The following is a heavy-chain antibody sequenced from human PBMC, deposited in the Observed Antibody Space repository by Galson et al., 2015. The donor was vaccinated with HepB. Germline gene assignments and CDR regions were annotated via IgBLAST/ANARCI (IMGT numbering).Heavy chain of an antibody. V-gene: IGHV4-4*02. D-gene: IGHD3-22*01. Sequence: LSLTCAVSGGSISSSNWWSWVRQPPGKGLEWIGEIYHSGSTNYNPSLKSRVTISVDKSKNQFSLKLSSVTAADTAVYYCARDYYDSSGYYSYYFDYWGQGTLVTVSS. CDR2: IYHSGST. CDR1: GGSISSSNW. J-gene: IGHJ4*02. CDR3: ARDYYDSSGYYSYYFDY.